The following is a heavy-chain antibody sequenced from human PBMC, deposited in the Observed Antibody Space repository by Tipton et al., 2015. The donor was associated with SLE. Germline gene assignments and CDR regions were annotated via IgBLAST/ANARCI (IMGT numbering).Heavy chain of an antibody. Sequence: SLRLSCAASGFTFSSYWMSWVRQAPGKGLEWVANIKQDGSEKYYVDSVKGRFTISRDNAKNSLYLQMNSLRAEDTAVYYCARGTDILTGYYNVRPFDYWGQGTLVTVSS. J-gene: IGHJ4*02. D-gene: IGHD3-9*01. CDR3: ARGTDILTGYYNVRPFDY. V-gene: IGHV3-7*01. CDR2: IKQDGSEK. CDR1: GFTFSSYW.